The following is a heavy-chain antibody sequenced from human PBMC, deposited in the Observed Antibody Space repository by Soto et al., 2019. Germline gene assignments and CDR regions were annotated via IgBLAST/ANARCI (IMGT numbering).Heavy chain of an antibody. CDR2: IKSKTDGATT. Sequence: EVQLVESGGGLVKPGGSLRLSCAVSGFTFDKFCMNWVRQAPGKGLEWVGRIKSKTDGATTDYAAPVKGRFTISREDSKNMLYWQMNSLQTEDTGMYFCTTGRDDLLYWGQGTRVTVSS. CDR1: GFTFDKFC. D-gene: IGHD1-26*01. V-gene: IGHV3-15*07. J-gene: IGHJ4*02. CDR3: TTGRDDLLY.